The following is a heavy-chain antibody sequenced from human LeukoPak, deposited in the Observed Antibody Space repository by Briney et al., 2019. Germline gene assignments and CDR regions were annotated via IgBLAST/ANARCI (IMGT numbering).Heavy chain of an antibody. CDR2: ISGAGGDT. Sequence: HPGGSLRLSCAASGFTFNIYTMSWVRQAPGRGLEWVSGISGAGGDTYYADSVKGRFTISRDNSKNALYLQMSSLRAEDTAVYYCANGGPRLLWVGTLQDEDYWGQGTLVTVSS. D-gene: IGHD3-10*01. CDR1: GFTFNIYT. CDR3: ANGGPRLLWVGTLQDEDY. J-gene: IGHJ4*02. V-gene: IGHV3-23*01.